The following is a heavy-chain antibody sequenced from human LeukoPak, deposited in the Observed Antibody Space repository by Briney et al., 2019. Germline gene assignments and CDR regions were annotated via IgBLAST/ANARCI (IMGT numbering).Heavy chain of an antibody. V-gene: IGHV4-61*02. CDR1: GGSISSGSYY. CDR3: ARSPKWGRRIPMVRGALWAFDI. D-gene: IGHD3-10*01. Sequence: PSETLSLTCTVSGGSISSGSYYWSWIRQPAGKGLEWIGRIYTSGSTNYNPSLKSRVTISVDTSKNQFSLKLSSVTAADTAVYYCARSPKWGRRIPMVRGALWAFDIWGQGTMVTVSS. J-gene: IGHJ3*02. CDR2: IYTSGST.